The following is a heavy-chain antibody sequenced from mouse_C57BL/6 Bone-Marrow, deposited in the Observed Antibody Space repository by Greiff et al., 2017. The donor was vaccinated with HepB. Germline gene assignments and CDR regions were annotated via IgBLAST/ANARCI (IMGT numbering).Heavy chain of an antibody. J-gene: IGHJ3*01. CDR1: GYTFTSYW. CDR2: IDPSDSYT. CDR3: ARWGPWFAY. Sequence: QVQLQQPGAELVMPGASVKLSCKASGYTFTSYWMQWVKQRPGQGLEWIGEIDPSDSYTNYNQKFKGKSTLTVDKSSSTAYMQLSSLTSEDSAVYYCARWGPWFAYWGQGTLVTVSA. V-gene: IGHV1-69*01.